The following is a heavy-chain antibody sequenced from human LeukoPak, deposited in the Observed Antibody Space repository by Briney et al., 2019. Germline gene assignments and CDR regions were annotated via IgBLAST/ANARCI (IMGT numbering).Heavy chain of an antibody. J-gene: IGHJ5*02. CDR2: INSDGSTT. Sequence: HPGGSLRLSCAASGFTFRSYSMHWVRPAPGKGLVWVSRINSDGSTTSYADSVKGRFTISRDNAKNTLYLQMNSLRGEDTAVYYCTRSDWFDPWGRGTLVTVSS. CDR3: TRSDWFDP. V-gene: IGHV3-74*01. CDR1: GFTFRSYS.